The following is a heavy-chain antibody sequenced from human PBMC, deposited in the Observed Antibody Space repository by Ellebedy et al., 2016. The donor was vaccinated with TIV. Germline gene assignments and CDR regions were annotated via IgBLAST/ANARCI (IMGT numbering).Heavy chain of an antibody. CDR3: ARDAAGNGGKLDY. CDR1: GFTVTTNY. Sequence: PGGSLRLSCAASGFTVTTNYMNWVRQAPGKGLEWVSVIFSAADGGETHYADSVKCRFTISRDSSKNTLYLQMNSLRAEDTAVYYCARDAAGNGGKLDYWGQGALVTVSS. V-gene: IGHV3-53*01. CDR2: IFSAADGGET. J-gene: IGHJ4*02. D-gene: IGHD4-23*01.